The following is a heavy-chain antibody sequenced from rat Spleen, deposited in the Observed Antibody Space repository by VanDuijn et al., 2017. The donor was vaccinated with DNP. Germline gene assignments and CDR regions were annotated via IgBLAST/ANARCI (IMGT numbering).Heavy chain of an antibody. Sequence: EVQLVESGGGLVQPGRSLKLSCTGSGFTFSDYYMAWVRQAPTKGLDWVAYINYDGGTAYNGDSVKGRFTISRDNSKNTLYLQMNNLRSEDTATYYCAIYYYSGDNWFGYWGQGTLVTVSS. J-gene: IGHJ3*01. CDR2: INYDGGTA. D-gene: IGHD1-1*01. V-gene: IGHV5-20*01. CDR1: GFTFSDYY. CDR3: AIYYYSGDNWFGY.